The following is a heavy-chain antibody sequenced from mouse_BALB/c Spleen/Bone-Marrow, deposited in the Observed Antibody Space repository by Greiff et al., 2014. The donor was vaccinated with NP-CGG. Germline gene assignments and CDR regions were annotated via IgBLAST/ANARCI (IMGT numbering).Heavy chain of an antibody. Sequence: VQLQESGLELVKPGASARISCKASGYTFTNFYIHWVKQRPGQGLEWIGWIYPEDFNTKFNENFKGKATLTADKSSSTAYMQLSSLTSEDSAVYFCARKSQRAYESMMYWGPGTSVTVSS. CDR3: ARKSQRAYESMMY. V-gene: IGHV1S56*01. J-gene: IGHJ4*01. D-gene: IGHD2-3*01. CDR1: GYTFTNFY. CDR2: IYPEDFNT.